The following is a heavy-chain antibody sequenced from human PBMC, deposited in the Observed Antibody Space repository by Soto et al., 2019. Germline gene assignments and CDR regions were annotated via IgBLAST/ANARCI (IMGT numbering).Heavy chain of an antibody. CDR2: IYYSGST. V-gene: IGHV4-31*03. Sequence: SETLSLTCTVSGGSISSGGYYWSWIRQHPGKGLEWIGYIYYSGSTYYNPSLKSRVTISVDTSKNQFSLKLSSVTAADTAVYYCARDHAGYSSGWYGKGMDVWGQGTTVTVFS. J-gene: IGHJ6*02. CDR1: GGSISSGGYY. CDR3: ARDHAGYSSGWYGKGMDV. D-gene: IGHD6-19*01.